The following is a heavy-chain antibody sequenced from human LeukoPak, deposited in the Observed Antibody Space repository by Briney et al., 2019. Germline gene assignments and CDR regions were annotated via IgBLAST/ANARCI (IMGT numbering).Heavy chain of an antibody. V-gene: IGHV3-23*01. CDR3: ALLATKEVVVAGYYYGMDV. Sequence: GGSLRLSCAASGFTFSSYAMSWVRQAPGKGLEWVSAISGSGGSTYYADSVKGRFTISRDNSKNTLYLQMNSLRAEDTAVYCCALLATKEVVVAGYYYGMDVWGQGTTVTVSS. D-gene: IGHD2-15*01. CDR1: GFTFSSYA. CDR2: ISGSGGST. J-gene: IGHJ6*02.